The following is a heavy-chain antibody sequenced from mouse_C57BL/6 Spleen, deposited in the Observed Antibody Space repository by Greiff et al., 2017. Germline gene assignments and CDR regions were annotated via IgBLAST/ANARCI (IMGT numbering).Heavy chain of an antibody. Sequence: EVQLQQSGPELVKPGASVKISCKASGYSFTGYYMNWVKQSPEKSLEWIGEINPSTGGTTYNQKFKAKATLTVDKSSSTAYMQLKSLTSEDSAVYYWASNWSLDYWGQGTTLTVSS. V-gene: IGHV1-42*01. J-gene: IGHJ2*01. CDR2: INPSTGGT. CDR1: GYSFTGYY. CDR3: ASNWSLDY. D-gene: IGHD4-1*02.